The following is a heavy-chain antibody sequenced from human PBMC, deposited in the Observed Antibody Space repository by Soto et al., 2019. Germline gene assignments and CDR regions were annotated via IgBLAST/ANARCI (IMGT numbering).Heavy chain of an antibody. J-gene: IGHJ5*02. CDR2: IYYSGST. Sequence: QLQLQESGPGLVKPSETLSLTCTVSGGSISSSSYYWGWIRQPPGKGLEWIGSIYYSGSTYYNPSLKSRVTISVDTSKNQFSLKLSSVTAADTAVYYCASGLGGSEVGNWFDPWGQGTLVTVSS. CDR1: GGSISSSSYY. CDR3: ASGLGGSEVGNWFDP. V-gene: IGHV4-39*01. D-gene: IGHD1-26*01.